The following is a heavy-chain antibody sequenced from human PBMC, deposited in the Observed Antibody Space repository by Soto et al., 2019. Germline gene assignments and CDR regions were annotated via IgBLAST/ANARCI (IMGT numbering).Heavy chain of an antibody. Sequence: PSETLSLTCTPSGGSISSYYWSWIRQPPGKGLEWIGYIYYSGSTNYNPSLKSRVTISVDTSKNQFSLKLSSVTAADTAVYYCARTYGFDAFDIWGQGTMVTVS. CDR2: IYYSGST. V-gene: IGHV4-59*01. J-gene: IGHJ3*02. CDR3: ARTYGFDAFDI. CDR1: GGSISSYY. D-gene: IGHD4-17*01.